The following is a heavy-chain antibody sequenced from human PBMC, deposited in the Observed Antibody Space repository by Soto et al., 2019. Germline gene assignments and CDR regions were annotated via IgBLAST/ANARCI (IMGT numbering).Heavy chain of an antibody. CDR3: AKNPGYYYDSTGYHFDY. CDR2: ISYGGGTT. D-gene: IGHD3-22*01. V-gene: IGHV3-23*01. Sequence: GGSLRHSCAASELTFSNYAMSWVRQATGKGLEWVSAISYGGGTTYYADSVKGRFTISRDNSKNTLYLQMNSLRAEDTAVYYCAKNPGYYYDSTGYHFDYWGQGTLVTVS. J-gene: IGHJ4*02. CDR1: ELTFSNYA.